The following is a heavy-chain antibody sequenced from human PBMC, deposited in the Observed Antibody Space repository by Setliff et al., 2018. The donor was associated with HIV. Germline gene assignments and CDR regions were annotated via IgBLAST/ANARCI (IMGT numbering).Heavy chain of an antibody. D-gene: IGHD6-13*01. CDR3: ARDCRVGWVFTYGMDV. J-gene: IGHJ6*02. CDR1: GFTFSRYS. Sequence: GGSLRLSCAASGFTFSRYSMTWVRQAPGKGLEWVSDINTSSSSSYTNYADSMKGRFTISRDNSKHTLFLQMNSLRPEDTAVYYCARDCRVGWVFTYGMDVWGQGTLVTVSS. V-gene: IGHV3-23*01. CDR2: INTSSSSSYT.